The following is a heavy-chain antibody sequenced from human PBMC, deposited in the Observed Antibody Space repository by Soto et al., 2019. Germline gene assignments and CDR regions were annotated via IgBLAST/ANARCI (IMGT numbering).Heavy chain of an antibody. J-gene: IGHJ3*02. CDR2: IWYDGSKK. Sequence: QVQLVESGGGVVQPGRSLRLSCAASGFTFSSYGMHWVRQAPGKGLEWVAVIWYDGSKKYYADSVKGRFTISRDNSKNTLYLQMNSLRAEDTAVYYCARAAVVIAILGDAFDIWGQGTMVTVSS. CDR1: GFTFSSYG. CDR3: ARAAVVIAILGDAFDI. V-gene: IGHV3-33*01. D-gene: IGHD2-21*01.